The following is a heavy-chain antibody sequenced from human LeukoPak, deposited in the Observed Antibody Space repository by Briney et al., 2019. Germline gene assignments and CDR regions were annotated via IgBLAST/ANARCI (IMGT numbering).Heavy chain of an antibody. CDR3: ARRYCSSTSCYFSNWFNP. CDR2: IWYDGSNK. J-gene: IGHJ5*02. V-gene: IGHV3-33*01. D-gene: IGHD2-2*01. Sequence: GGSLRLSCAASGFIFSSYGMHWVRQAPGKGLEWVAVIWYDGSNKYYADSVKGRFTIPRDNSKNTLYLQMNSLRAEDTAVYYCARRYCSSTSCYFSNWFNPWGQGTLVTVSS. CDR1: GFIFSSYG.